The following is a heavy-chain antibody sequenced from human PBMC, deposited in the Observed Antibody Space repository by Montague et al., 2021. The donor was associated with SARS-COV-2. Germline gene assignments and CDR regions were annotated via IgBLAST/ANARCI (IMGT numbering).Heavy chain of an antibody. CDR1: GASISRSNW. J-gene: IGHJ4*02. CDR2: IYHSGSP. D-gene: IGHD1/OR15-1a*01. CDR3: ARKTIYFDY. V-gene: IGHV4-4*02. Sequence: SETLSLTCTVSGASISRSNWWTWVRQPPGKGLEWIVEIYHSGSPNYNTSLKSRVTISVDRPKSQFSLNLRSVTAADTAVYYCARKTIYFDYWGQGTLVTVSS.